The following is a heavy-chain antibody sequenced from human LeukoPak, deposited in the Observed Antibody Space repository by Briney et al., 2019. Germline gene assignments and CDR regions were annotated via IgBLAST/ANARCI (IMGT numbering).Heavy chain of an antibody. Sequence: PGGSLRLCCVASGFTFSSYGMHWVRQAPGKGLEWVAVIWYDGTNKYYADSVKGRFTISRDNSKNTLYLQMNSLRAEDTAVYYCARDHYGGYAYSDCWGQGALVIVSS. V-gene: IGHV3-33*01. CDR1: GFTFSSYG. CDR2: IWYDGTNK. D-gene: IGHD5-12*01. CDR3: ARDHYGGYAYSDC. J-gene: IGHJ4*02.